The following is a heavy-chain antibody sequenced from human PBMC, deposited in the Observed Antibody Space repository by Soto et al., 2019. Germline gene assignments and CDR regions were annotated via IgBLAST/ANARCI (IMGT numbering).Heavy chain of an antibody. J-gene: IGHJ6*02. Sequence: RASLRLSCAASGFTFSSYGMHWVRQAPGKRLEWVAVIWYDGSNKYYADSVKGRFTISRDNSKNTLYLQMNSLRAEDTAVYYCARDRIVGHRPYYGMDVWGQGTTVSVSS. CDR1: GFTFSSYG. D-gene: IGHD1-26*01. CDR3: ARDRIVGHRPYYGMDV. CDR2: IWYDGSNK. V-gene: IGHV3-33*01.